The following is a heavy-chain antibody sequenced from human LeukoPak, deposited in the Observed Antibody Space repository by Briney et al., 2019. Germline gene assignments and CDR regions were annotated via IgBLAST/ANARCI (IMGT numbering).Heavy chain of an antibody. V-gene: IGHV4-59*01. CDR3: ARDKGLPQAFDI. D-gene: IGHD5/OR15-5a*01. CDR1: GGSISSFY. J-gene: IGHJ3*02. CDR2: ISYSETT. Sequence: SETLSLTCTGSGGSISSFYWSWIRQPPGKGLECIGYISYSETTSYNPSLKSRVTISVDTSKNQISLKLTSVTAADTAVYYCARDKGLPQAFDIWGQGTMVTVSS.